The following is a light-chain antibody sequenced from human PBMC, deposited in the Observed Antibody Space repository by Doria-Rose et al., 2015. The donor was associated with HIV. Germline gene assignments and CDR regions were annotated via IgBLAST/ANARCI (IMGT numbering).Light chain of an antibody. CDR1: SSNIVACFD. CDR3: QSYDSRLSVYV. V-gene: IGLV1-40*01. Sequence: QSVVTQPPSVSGAPGHTVAISCTGSSSNIVACFDVNWYQQFPATAPILLIHGNTNRPSGVPDRFSGCKSGTSASLAISGLRAEDEADYYCQSYDSRLSVYVFGTGTKVTVL. J-gene: IGLJ1*01. CDR2: GNT.